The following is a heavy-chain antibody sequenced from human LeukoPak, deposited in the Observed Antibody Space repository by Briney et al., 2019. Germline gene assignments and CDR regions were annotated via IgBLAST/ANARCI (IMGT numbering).Heavy chain of an antibody. D-gene: IGHD3-10*01. Sequence: KPSETLSLTCAVYGGSFSGYYWSWIRQPPGKGLEWIGEINHSGSTNYNPSLKSRVTISVDTSKNQFSLKLSSVTAADTAVYYCARVDYYGSGSYPVCSYWGQGTLVTVSS. J-gene: IGHJ4*02. CDR3: ARVDYYGSGSYPVCSY. V-gene: IGHV4-34*01. CDR1: GGSFSGYY. CDR2: INHSGST.